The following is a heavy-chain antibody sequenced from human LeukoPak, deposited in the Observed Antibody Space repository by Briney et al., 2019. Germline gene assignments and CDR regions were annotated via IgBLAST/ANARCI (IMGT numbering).Heavy chain of an antibody. CDR2: MNPNSGNT. D-gene: IGHD6-25*01. Sequence: ASVKVSCKASGYTFTSYDINWVRQATGRGLEWMGWMNPNSGNTGYAQKFQGRVTMTRNTSISTAYMELSSLRSEDTAVYYCARVEQRGGYFDYWGQGTLVTVSS. CDR3: ARVEQRGGYFDY. V-gene: IGHV1-8*01. J-gene: IGHJ4*02. CDR1: GYTFTSYD.